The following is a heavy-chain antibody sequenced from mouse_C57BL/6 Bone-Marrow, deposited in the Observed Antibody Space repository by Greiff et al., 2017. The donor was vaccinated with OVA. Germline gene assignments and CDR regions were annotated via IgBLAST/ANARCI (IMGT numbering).Heavy chain of an antibody. CDR1: GYTFTGYW. CDR2: ILPGSGST. Sequence: QVQLQQSGAELMKPGASVKLSCKATGYTFTGYWIEWVKQRPGHGLEWIGEILPGSGSTNYNEQFKGKATFTADTSSNTAYMQLSSLTTEDSAIYYCALYDGYFPWLAYWGQGTLVTVSA. J-gene: IGHJ3*01. CDR3: ALYDGYFPWLAY. D-gene: IGHD2-3*01. V-gene: IGHV1-9*01.